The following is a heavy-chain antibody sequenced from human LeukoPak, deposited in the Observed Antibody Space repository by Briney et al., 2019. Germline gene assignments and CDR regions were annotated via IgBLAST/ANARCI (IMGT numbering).Heavy chain of an antibody. D-gene: IGHD6-13*01. CDR3: AIMFGRGSWPPFDY. Sequence: GGSLRLSCAASGFTVSSNYMSWVRQAPGKGLEWVSVIYSGGSTYYADSVKGRFTISRDNSKNTLYLQMNSLRAEDTAVYYCAIMFGRGSWPPFDYWGQGTLVTVSS. CDR1: GFTVSSNY. CDR2: IYSGGST. J-gene: IGHJ4*02. V-gene: IGHV3-66*01.